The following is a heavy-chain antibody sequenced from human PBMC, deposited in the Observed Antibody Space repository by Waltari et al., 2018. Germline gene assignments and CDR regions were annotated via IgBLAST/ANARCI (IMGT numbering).Heavy chain of an antibody. J-gene: IGHJ5*02. CDR2: MNPNSCNT. D-gene: IGHD6-6*01. V-gene: IGHV1-8*01. Sequence: QVQLVQSGAEGKKPGASVKVSCKASGYTFTSLDINWVRQTTGQGLEWMGWMNPNSCNTGYAQKFQGRVTMTMTTSISTAYMELSSLRSDDTAVYYCATGGDSTSSGEGWFDPWGQGTLVSVSS. CDR3: ATGGDSTSSGEGWFDP. CDR1: GYTFTSLD.